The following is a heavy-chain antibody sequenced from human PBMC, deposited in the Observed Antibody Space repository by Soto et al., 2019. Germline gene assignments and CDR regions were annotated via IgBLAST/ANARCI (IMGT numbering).Heavy chain of an antibody. D-gene: IGHD3-10*01. J-gene: IGHJ4*02. V-gene: IGHV3-15*07. CDR1: GFTFSNAW. CDR2: IKSKTDGGTT. Sequence: PGGSLRLSCAASGFTFSNAWMNWVRQAPGKGLEWVGRIKSKTDGGTTDYAAPVKGRFTISRDDSKNTLYLQMNSLKTEDTAVYYCTTDPPRWFGEPEDSPDYWGQGTLVTVSS. CDR3: TTDPPRWFGEPEDSPDY.